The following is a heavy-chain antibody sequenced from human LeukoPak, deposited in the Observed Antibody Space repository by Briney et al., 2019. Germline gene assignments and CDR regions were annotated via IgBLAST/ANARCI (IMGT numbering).Heavy chain of an antibody. V-gene: IGHV4-34*01. J-gene: IGHJ5*02. CDR2: INHSGST. CDR1: GGSFSGYY. D-gene: IGHD6-13*01. Sequence: SETLSLTCAVYGGSFSGYYWSWIRQPPGKGLEWIGEINHSGSTNYNPSLKSRVTISVDTSKNQFSLKLSSVTAADTAVYYCARDITIAALGSDWFDPWGQGTLLTVSS. CDR3: ARDITIAALGSDWFDP.